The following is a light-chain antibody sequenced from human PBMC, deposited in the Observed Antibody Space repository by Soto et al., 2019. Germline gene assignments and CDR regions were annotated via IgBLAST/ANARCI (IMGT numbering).Light chain of an antibody. CDR3: QSYDNSLVV. J-gene: IGLJ2*01. CDR1: SSNIGAGYD. V-gene: IGLV1-40*01. Sequence: QSVLTQPPSVSGAPGQRVTISCTGSSSNIGAGYDVHWYQHLPGTAPKLLMYGNSNRPSGVPDRFSGSKSDTSSSLAITGLQAEDEAYYYCQSYDNSLVVFGGGTKLTVL. CDR2: GNS.